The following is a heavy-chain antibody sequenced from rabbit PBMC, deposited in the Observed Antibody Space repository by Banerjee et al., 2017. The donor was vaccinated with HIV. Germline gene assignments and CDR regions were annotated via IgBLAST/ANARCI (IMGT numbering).Heavy chain of an antibody. Sequence: GDLVKPGASLTLTCTASGVSFSVSSYTCWVRQAPGKGLEWIACIDAGSSDFTYFASWAKGRFTISKTSSTTVTLQMTSLTAADTATYFCARDTSSSFSSYGMDLWGQGTLVTVS. V-gene: IGHV1S40*01. D-gene: IGHD1-1*01. CDR1: GVSFSVSSY. CDR2: IDAGSSDFT. CDR3: ARDTSSSFSSYGMDL. J-gene: IGHJ6*01.